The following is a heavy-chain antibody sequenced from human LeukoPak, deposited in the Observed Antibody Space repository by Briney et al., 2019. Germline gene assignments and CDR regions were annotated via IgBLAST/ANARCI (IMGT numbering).Heavy chain of an antibody. D-gene: IGHD3-22*01. CDR3: ARDVGGRGYYYDSSGYSYWFDP. J-gene: IGHJ5*02. Sequence: ASVKVSCKASGYTFTNYGISWVRQAPGQGLEWMGWISAYNGNTDYAQKFQGRVTMTRDMSTSTVYMELSSLRSEDTAVYYCARDVGGRGYYYDSSGYSYWFDPWGQGTLVTVSS. V-gene: IGHV1-18*01. CDR2: ISAYNGNT. CDR1: GYTFTNYG.